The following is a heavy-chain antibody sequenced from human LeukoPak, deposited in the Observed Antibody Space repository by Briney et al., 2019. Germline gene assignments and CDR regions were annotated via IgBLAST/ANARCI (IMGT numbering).Heavy chain of an antibody. V-gene: IGHV3-21*01. D-gene: IGHD5-18*01. CDR2: ISSSSSYI. J-gene: IGHJ3*02. CDR3: ARGKDTAMVIFAFDI. Sequence: GGSLRLSCAASGFTFSSYAMSWVRQAPGKGLEWVSSISSSSSYIYYADSVKGRFTISRDNAKNSLYLQMNSLRAEDTAVYYCARGKDTAMVIFAFDIWGQGTMVTVSS. CDR1: GFTFSSYA.